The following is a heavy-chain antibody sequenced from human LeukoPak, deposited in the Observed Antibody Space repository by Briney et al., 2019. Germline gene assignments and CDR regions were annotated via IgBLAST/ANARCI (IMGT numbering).Heavy chain of an antibody. CDR3: ARGRAAAGTSHPWFDP. CDR1: GGSFSGYY. J-gene: IGHJ5*02. D-gene: IGHD6-13*01. CDR2: INHSGST. Sequence: SETLSLTCAVYGGSFSGYYWSWIRQPPGKGLEWIGEINHSGSTNYNPSLKSRVTISVDTSKNQFSLKLSSVTAADTAVYYCARGRAAAGTSHPWFDPWGQGTLATVSS. V-gene: IGHV4-34*01.